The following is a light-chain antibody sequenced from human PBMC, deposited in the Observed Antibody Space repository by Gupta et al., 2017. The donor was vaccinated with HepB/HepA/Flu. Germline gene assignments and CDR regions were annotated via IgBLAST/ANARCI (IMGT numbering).Light chain of an antibody. CDR2: AAS. J-gene: IGKJ2*01. CDR1: QSISSY. V-gene: IGKV1-39*01. CDR3: HQSDSTPMYT. Sequence: DIQMTQSPSSLSASGADRVTITCRASQSISSYLNWYQQKPGKAPKRLIYAASSLQSGVASRFSGSGSARDFSLTISSLQPEDFATYYCHQSDSTPMYTFGQGTKLEIK.